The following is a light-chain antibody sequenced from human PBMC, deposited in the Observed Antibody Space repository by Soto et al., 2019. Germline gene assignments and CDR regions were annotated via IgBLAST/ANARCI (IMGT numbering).Light chain of an antibody. Sequence: DIQMTQSPSSLSASVGDRVTITCRASQNIVNYLNWYQRKPGKAPKLLIYGASSLQRGVPSRFSGSGSVKDFTLTISTLQPEDFATSYWQPSYSVPLTCGGGTKVEIK. CDR3: QPSYSVPLT. V-gene: IGKV1-39*01. CDR2: GAS. CDR1: QNIVNY. J-gene: IGKJ4*01.